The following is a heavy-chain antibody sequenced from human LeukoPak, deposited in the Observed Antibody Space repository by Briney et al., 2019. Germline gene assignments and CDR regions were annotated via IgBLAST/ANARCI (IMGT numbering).Heavy chain of an antibody. CDR1: GFTFTIYG. D-gene: IGHD3-10*01. CDR2: ISAHNGDT. CDR3: AREGYFGSGIDYHYGMDV. Sequence: GASVKVSCKASGFTFTIYGITWVRQAPGQGLEWMGWISAHNGDTKYAQKLQGRVTVTTDTSTSTAYMELRSLRSDDTAVYYCAREGYFGSGIDYHYGMDVWGQGTKVTVSS. J-gene: IGHJ6*02. V-gene: IGHV1-18*01.